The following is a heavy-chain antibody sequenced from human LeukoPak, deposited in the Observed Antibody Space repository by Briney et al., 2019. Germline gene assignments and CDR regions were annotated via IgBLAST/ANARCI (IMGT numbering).Heavy chain of an antibody. V-gene: IGHV4-34*01. Sequence: SETLSLTCAVYGGSFSGYYWSWIRQPPGKGLEWIGEINHSGSTNYNPSLKSRVTISADTSKNQFSLKLSSVTAADTAVYYCARGGELLAALDYWGQGTLVTVSS. CDR3: ARGGELLAALDY. D-gene: IGHD1-26*01. J-gene: IGHJ4*02. CDR2: INHSGST. CDR1: GGSFSGYY.